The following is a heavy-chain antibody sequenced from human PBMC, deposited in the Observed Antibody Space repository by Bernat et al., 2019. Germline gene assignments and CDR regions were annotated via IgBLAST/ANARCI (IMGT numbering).Heavy chain of an antibody. CDR2: ISYDGSNK. Sequence: QVQLVESGGGVVQPGRSLRLSCAASGFTFSSYAMHWVRQAPGKGLEWVAVISYDGSNKYYADSVKGRFTISRDNSKNTLYLQMNSLRAEDTAVYYCAREIQSMITFGGVIGKGYFDYWGQGTLVTVSS. J-gene: IGHJ4*02. CDR3: AREIQSMITFGGVIGKGYFDY. V-gene: IGHV3-30-3*01. D-gene: IGHD3-16*02. CDR1: GFTFSSYA.